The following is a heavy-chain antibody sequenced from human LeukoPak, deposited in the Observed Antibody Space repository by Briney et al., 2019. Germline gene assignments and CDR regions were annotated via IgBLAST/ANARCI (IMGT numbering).Heavy chain of an antibody. CDR3: ASFGSSWYFDY. Sequence: GGSLRLSCTVSGFTVSSNSTSWVRQAPGKGLEWVSFICRITISRDNSKNNLYLQMNSLRAEDTAVYYCASFGSSWYFDYWGQGTLVTVSP. CDR1: GFTVSSNS. J-gene: IGHJ4*02. CDR2: I. D-gene: IGHD6-13*01. V-gene: IGHV3-53*01.